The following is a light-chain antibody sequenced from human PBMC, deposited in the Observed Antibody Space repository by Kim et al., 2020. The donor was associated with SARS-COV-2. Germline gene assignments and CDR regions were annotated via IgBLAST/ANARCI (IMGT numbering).Light chain of an antibody. CDR1: QSVSSY. Sequence: LSLAPGERATLSCRASQSVSSYLAWYQQKPGQAPRLLIYDASNRATGIPARFSGSGSGTDFTLTISSLEPEDFAVYYCQQRSNWPENTFGQGTKLEI. J-gene: IGKJ2*01. V-gene: IGKV3-11*01. CDR2: DAS. CDR3: QQRSNWPENT.